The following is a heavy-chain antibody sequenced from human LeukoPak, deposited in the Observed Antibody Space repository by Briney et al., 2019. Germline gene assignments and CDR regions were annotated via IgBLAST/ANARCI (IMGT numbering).Heavy chain of an antibody. CDR2: IIPIFGTA. J-gene: IGHJ4*02. D-gene: IGHD3-9*01. CDR3: ARSHSGGDYDILTGYYY. Sequence: SVKVSCKASGGTFSSYAISWVRQAPGQGLEWMGGIIPIFGTANYAQKFQGRVTITADKSTSTAYMELSSLRSEDTAVYYCARSHSGGDYDILTGYYYWGQGTLVTVSS. CDR1: GGTFSSYA. V-gene: IGHV1-69*06.